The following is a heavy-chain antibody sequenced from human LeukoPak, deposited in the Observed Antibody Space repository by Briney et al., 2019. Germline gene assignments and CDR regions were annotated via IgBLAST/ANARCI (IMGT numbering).Heavy chain of an antibody. CDR1: GGSIISYY. CDR2: IYYSGST. CDR3: ARGADCSSTSCYASDYYYYYYMDV. J-gene: IGHJ6*03. V-gene: IGHV4-59*01. Sequence: PSETLSLTCTVSGGSIISYYWSWIRQPPGKGLEWIGYIYYSGSTNYNPSLKSRVTISVDTSKNQFSLKLSSVTAADTAVYYCARGADCSSTSCYASDYYYYYYMDVWGKGTTVTVSS. D-gene: IGHD2-2*01.